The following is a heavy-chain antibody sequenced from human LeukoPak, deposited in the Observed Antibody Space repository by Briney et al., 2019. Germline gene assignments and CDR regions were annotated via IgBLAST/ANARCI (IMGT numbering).Heavy chain of an antibody. CDR2: IYYSGST. Sequence: SETLSLTCTVPGGSMTNYYWSWIRQPPGKGLEWIGYIYYSGSTNYNPSLKGRVTMSVDTSKKQFSLKLSSVTAADTAVYYCARGRYFYDSSGYAYWGQGTLVSVSS. CDR3: ARGRYFYDSSGYAY. CDR1: GGSMTNYY. D-gene: IGHD3-22*01. V-gene: IGHV4-59*08. J-gene: IGHJ4*02.